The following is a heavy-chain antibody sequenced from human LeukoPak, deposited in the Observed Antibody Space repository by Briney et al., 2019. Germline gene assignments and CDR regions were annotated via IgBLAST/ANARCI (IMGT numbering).Heavy chain of an antibody. CDR2: IGIRGDT. CDR3: ARGGMQGSGIDEFDY. D-gene: IGHD1-26*01. V-gene: IGHV3-13*01. Sequence: PGGSLRLSCAASGFTFFDYVMQCVRPARGRAREWVSAIGIRGDTLYSVSVKARFPISRENHETSLYLQMNGLRAEDTAVYYCARGGMQGSGIDEFDYWGQGTLVTVSS. CDR1: GFTFFDYV. J-gene: IGHJ4*02.